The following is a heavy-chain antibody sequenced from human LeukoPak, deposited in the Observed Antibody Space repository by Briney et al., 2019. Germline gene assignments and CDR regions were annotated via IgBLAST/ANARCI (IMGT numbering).Heavy chain of an antibody. D-gene: IGHD3-9*01. CDR1: GVSISSYY. CDR3: ARDCVNDILTGYCRDGI. V-gene: IGHV4-59*01. J-gene: IGHJ3*02. CDR2: IYYSGST. Sequence: ASETLSLTCTVSGVSISSYYWSWIRQPPGKGLEWIGYIYYSGSTNYNPSLKSRVTISVETSKNQFSLKLSSVAAADTAVYYCARDCVNDILTGYCRDGIWGRGTMVSVSS.